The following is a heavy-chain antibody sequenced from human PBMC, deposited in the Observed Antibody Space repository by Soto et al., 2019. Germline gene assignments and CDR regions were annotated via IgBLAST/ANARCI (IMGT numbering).Heavy chain of an antibody. CDR3: ARARFQVLYGKPYFDS. CDR2: IYHSGNT. V-gene: IGHV4-31*03. J-gene: IGHJ4*02. Sequence: PSESLSLTCTVSGGSITTGGSYWGWIRQHPGKGLEWIGNIYHSGNTYYNPSLKSRLTISVDTSKNNFSLMVDSVTAADTAVYYCARARFQVLYGKPYFDSWGQGTLVTVSS. D-gene: IGHD2-2*02. CDR1: GGSITTGGSY.